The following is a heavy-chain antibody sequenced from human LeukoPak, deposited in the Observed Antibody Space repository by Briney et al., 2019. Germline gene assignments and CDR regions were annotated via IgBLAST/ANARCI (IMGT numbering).Heavy chain of an antibody. CDR3: ARRGYYYYGMDV. V-gene: IGHV4-34*01. D-gene: IGHD3-10*01. CDR2: INHSGST. Sequence: SETLSVTCAVYGGSFSGYYWSWIRQPPGKGLEWIGEINHSGSTNYNPSLKSRVTISVDTSKNQFSLKLSSVTAADTAVYYCARRGYYYYGMDVWGKGTTVTVSS. CDR1: GGSFSGYY. J-gene: IGHJ6*04.